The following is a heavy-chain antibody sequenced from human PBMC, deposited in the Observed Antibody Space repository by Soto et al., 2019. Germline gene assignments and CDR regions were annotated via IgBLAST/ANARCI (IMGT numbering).Heavy chain of an antibody. CDR2: MSYDGTKK. Sequence: LRLSCVASGFNFSSYAMHWVRQAPGKGLEWVAVMSYDGTKKYYADSVKGRFTISRDSSKNTLNLQMNSLRAEDTAVYYCARGAHCNSTSCYRYGMDVWGQGTTVTVS. CDR1: GFNFSSYA. CDR3: ARGAHCNSTSCYRYGMDV. V-gene: IGHV3-30-3*01. J-gene: IGHJ6*02. D-gene: IGHD2-2*01.